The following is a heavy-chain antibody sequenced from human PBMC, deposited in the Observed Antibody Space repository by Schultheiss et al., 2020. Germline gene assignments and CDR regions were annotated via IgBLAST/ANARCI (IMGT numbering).Heavy chain of an antibody. CDR3: TTGGSGWVFDY. J-gene: IGHJ4*02. CDR1: GFTFSDYY. D-gene: IGHD6-19*01. CDR2: ISSSSSYI. V-gene: IGHV3-11*05. Sequence: GGSLRLSCAASGFTFSDYYMSWVRQAPGKGLEWVSSISSSSSYIYYADSVKGRFTISRDNSKNTLYLQMNSLKTEDTAVYYCTTGGSGWVFDYWGQGTLVTVSS.